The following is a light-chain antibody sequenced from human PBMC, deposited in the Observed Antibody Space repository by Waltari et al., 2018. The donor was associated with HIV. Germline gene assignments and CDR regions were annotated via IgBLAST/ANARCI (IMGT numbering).Light chain of an antibody. Sequence: AIHLTQSPSSLSASVADRVTITCRASQDISSALAWYQQKPGKAPKLLIYDASNLESGVPSRFSGSGSGTDFTLTIISLQPEDFATYYCQHFNRWTFGGGTKVEV. J-gene: IGKJ4*01. CDR2: DAS. CDR1: QDISSA. CDR3: QHFNRWT. V-gene: IGKV1-13*02.